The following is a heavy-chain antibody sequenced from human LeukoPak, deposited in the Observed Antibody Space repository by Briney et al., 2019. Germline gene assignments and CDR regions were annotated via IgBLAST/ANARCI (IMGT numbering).Heavy chain of an antibody. CDR2: IKRDGSEK. V-gene: IGHV3-7*01. Sequence: PGGSLRLSCAASGFTFSSYWMTWVRQAPGKGLEWVANIKRDGSEKHYVDSVKGRFTISRDNAKNTLYLQMNSLRAEDTAVYYCASSNWFDPWGQGTLVTVSS. CDR3: ASSNWFDP. CDR1: GFTFSSYW. J-gene: IGHJ5*02.